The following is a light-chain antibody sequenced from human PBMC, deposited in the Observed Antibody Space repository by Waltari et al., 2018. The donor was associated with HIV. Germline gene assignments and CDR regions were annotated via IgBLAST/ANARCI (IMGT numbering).Light chain of an antibody. CDR2: RNN. CDR3: SAWDSSLTAWV. J-gene: IGLJ3*02. Sequence: QAGLAQPPSVSKGLGQTATLSCTGNSNNVGYQGAAWLQQHQGHPPKLLPYRNNDRPSGISERLSASRSGSTASLTITGLQPEDEADYYCSAWDSSLTAWVFGGGTKLTVL. CDR1: SNNVGYQG. V-gene: IGLV10-54*01.